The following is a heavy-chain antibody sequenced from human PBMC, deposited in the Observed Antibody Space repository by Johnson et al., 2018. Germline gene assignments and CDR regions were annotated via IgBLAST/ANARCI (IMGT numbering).Heavy chain of an antibody. V-gene: IGHV3-30*18. Sequence: QVQLQESGGGVVQPGRSLRISCEASGFIFSSYGMHWVRQAPGKGLEWVTGILFDGSDKHYVDAVKGRFTISRDNSKDTLYLQMNNLRPEDTAVYFCAKDHYDRRGSQPFDSWGQGTMVTVSA. CDR3: AKDHYDRRGSQPFDS. J-gene: IGHJ3*01. CDR1: GFIFSSYG. D-gene: IGHD3-22*01. CDR2: ILFDGSDK.